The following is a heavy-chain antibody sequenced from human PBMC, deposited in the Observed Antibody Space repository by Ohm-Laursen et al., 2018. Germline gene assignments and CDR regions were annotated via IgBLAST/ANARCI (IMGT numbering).Heavy chain of an antibody. J-gene: IGHJ4*02. CDR1: GGSISSSSYY. Sequence: SETLSLTCIVSGGSISSSSYYWSWIRQPPGKGLEWIGGMYYSGNTYYNPSLKSRVTIAVDTSKNQFSLKLSSVTAADTSVYYCATSNNWYYFDYWGQGTLVTVSS. CDR2: MYYSGNT. CDR3: ATSNNWYYFDY. D-gene: IGHD6-13*01. V-gene: IGHV4-39*01.